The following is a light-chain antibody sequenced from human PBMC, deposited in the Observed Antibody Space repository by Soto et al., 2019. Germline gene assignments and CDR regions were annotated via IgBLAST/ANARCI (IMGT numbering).Light chain of an antibody. V-gene: IGLV2-14*01. CDR3: SSYTSSNTLV. CDR2: EVT. CDR1: RTDIGGYNY. Sequence: QSALTQPASVSGSLGQSITISCTGTRTDIGGYNYVSWYQQYPGKAPKLVICEVTSRPSGISDRFSGSKSGNTASLTISGLQAEDEADYYCSSYTSSNTLVFGTGTKVTV. J-gene: IGLJ1*01.